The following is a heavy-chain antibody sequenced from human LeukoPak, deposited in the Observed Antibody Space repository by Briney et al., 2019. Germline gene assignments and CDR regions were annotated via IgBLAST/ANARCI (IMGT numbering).Heavy chain of an antibody. CDR2: IIPIFGTA. CDR3: ARGHSGYDNYYWFDR. Sequence: GASVKVSCKASGGTFSSYAISWVRQAPGQGLEWMGRIIPIFGTANYAQKFQGRVTVTTDESTSTAYMELSSLRSEDTAVYYCARGHSGYDNYYWFDRWGQGTLVTVSS. D-gene: IGHD5-12*01. CDR1: GGTFSSYA. V-gene: IGHV1-69*05. J-gene: IGHJ5*02.